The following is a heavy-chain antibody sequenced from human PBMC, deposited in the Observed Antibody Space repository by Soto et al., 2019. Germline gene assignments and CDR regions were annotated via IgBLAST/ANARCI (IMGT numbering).Heavy chain of an antibody. J-gene: IGHJ4*02. CDR1: GITFSTYA. CDR3: AKGAYNPLDY. D-gene: IGHD1-1*01. CDR2: ISGSGDST. Sequence: PGGSLRLSCAASGITFSTYAMSWVRQAPGKGLEWVSAISGSGDSTYYAGSVKGRFTISRDNSKDTLYLQINNLRADGTAVYYCAKGAYNPLDYWGQGTLVTVSS. V-gene: IGHV3-23*01.